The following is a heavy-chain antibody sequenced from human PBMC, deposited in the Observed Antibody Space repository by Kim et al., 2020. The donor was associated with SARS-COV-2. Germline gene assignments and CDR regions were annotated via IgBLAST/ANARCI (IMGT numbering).Heavy chain of an antibody. D-gene: IGHD4-17*01. J-gene: IGHJ4*02. V-gene: IGHV3-66*01. CDR3: ARGKHDYGDYLIDY. Sequence: DSETGRFTISGDNSKNTLYLQMNSLRAEDTAVYYCARGKHDYGDYLIDYWGQGTLVTVSS.